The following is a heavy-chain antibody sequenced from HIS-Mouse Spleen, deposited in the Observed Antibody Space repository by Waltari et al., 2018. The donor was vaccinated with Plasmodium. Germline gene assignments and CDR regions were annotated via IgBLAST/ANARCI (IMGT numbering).Heavy chain of an antibody. D-gene: IGHD3-3*01. V-gene: IGHV4-34*01. J-gene: IGHJ4*02. Sequence: QVQLQQWGAGLLKPSETLSLTCAVHGGSSSGYYWSWIRQPPGKGLEWIGEINHSGSTNYNPSLKSRVTISVDTSKNQFSLKLSSVTAADTAVYYCARAYYDFWSGYRFDYWGQGTLVTVSS. CDR1: GGSSSGYY. CDR2: INHSGST. CDR3: ARAYYDFWSGYRFDY.